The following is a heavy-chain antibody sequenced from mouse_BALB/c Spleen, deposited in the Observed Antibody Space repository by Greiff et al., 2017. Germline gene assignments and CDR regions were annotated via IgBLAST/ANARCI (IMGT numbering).Heavy chain of an antibody. J-gene: IGHJ3*01. Sequence: DVKLQESGAELVRSGASVKLSCTASGFNIKDYYMHWVKQRPEQGLEWIGWIDPENGDTEYAPKFQGKATMTADTSSNTAYLQLSSLTSEDTAVYYCSQAGGFAYWGQGTLVTVSA. CDR3: SQAGGFAY. V-gene: IGHV14-4*02. D-gene: IGHD4-1*01. CDR1: GFNIKDYY. CDR2: IDPENGDT.